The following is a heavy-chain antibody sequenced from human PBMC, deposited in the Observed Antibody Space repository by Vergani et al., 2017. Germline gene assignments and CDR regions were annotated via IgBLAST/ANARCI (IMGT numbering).Heavy chain of an antibody. CDR2: ISGSGGST. V-gene: IGHV3-23*04. J-gene: IGHJ6*03. CDR1: GFTFSSYA. Sequence: VQLVESGGGLVKPGGSLRLSCAASGFTFSSYAMSWVRQAPGKGLEWVSAISGSGGSTYYADSVKGRFTITRDNSKNTLYLQMNSLRAEDTAVYYCAKGDGYYYDSSGDYMDVWGKGTTVTVSS. CDR3: AKGDGYYYDSSGDYMDV. D-gene: IGHD3-22*01.